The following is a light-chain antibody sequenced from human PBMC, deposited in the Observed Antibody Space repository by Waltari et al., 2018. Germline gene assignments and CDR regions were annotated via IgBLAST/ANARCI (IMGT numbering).Light chain of an antibody. CDR3: QQRSNWPLT. CDR2: DAS. V-gene: IGKV3-11*01. CDR1: QRVSSY. Sequence: IVLTQSPAPLSLSTGERATLSCRASQRVSSYLAWYQQKPGQAPRLLIYDASNRATGIPARFSGSGSGTDFTLTISSLEPEDFAVYYCQQRSNWPLTFGGGTKVEIK. J-gene: IGKJ4*01.